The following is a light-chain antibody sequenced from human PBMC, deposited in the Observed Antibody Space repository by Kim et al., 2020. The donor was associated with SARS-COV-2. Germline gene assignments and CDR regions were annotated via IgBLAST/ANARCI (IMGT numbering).Light chain of an antibody. CDR2: RDS. J-gene: IGLJ3*02. Sequence: SVALGQTATITCGGDNIGSKNVHWYQQKPGQAPVLVINRDSNRPAGIPERFSGSNSGNTATLTISRAQAGDEADYYCQVWDTSTARVFGGGTQLTVL. V-gene: IGLV3-9*01. CDR3: QVWDTSTARV. CDR1: NIGSKN.